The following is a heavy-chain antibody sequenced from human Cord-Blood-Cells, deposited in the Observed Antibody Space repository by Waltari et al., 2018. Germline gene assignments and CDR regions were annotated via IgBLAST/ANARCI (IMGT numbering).Heavy chain of an antibody. CDR2: NDYSGST. D-gene: IGHD3-10*01. CDR1: GGSISSSSYY. J-gene: IGHJ4*02. V-gene: IGHV4-39*01. Sequence: QLQLQESGPGLVKPSETLSLTCTVSGGSISSSSYYWGWIRQAPGKGLEWIGSNDYSGSTYSNPSLKSRVTISGDTSKNQFSLKLSSVTAADTAVYYCARRRVTRPAKVDYWGQGTLVTVSS. CDR3: ARRRVTRPAKVDY.